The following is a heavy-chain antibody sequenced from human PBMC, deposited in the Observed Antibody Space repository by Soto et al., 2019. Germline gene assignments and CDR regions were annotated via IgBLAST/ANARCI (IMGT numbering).Heavy chain of an antibody. Sequence: GGSLRLSCAASEFTFKRYGMHWVRQAPGKGLAWVAVISYDGNKKHYADSVRGRFTISRDNSKNTLYLQMNSLRTEDTAVYYCAKDSYRGDIVLTPHPYGNDCRGQGTLVTVSS. V-gene: IGHV3-30*18. CDR1: EFTFKRYG. D-gene: IGHD2-15*01. CDR3: AKDSYRGDIVLTPHPYGNDC. CDR2: ISYDGNKK. J-gene: IGHJ4*02.